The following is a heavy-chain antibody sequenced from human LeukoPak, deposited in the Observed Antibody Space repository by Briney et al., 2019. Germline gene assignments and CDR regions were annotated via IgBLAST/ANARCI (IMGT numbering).Heavy chain of an antibody. J-gene: IGHJ3*02. CDR2: IRYDGSNK. CDR3: AGLQRITIFGVVI. Sequence: PGGSLRLSCAASGFTFSSYGVHWVRQAPGKGLEWVAFIRYDGSNKYYADSVKGRFTISRDNSKNTLYLQMNSLRAEDTAVYYCAGLQRITIFGVVIWGQGTMVTVSS. CDR1: GFTFSSYG. D-gene: IGHD3-3*01. V-gene: IGHV3-30*02.